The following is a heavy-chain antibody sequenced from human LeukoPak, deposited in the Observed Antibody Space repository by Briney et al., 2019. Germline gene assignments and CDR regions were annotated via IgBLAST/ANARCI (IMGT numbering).Heavy chain of an antibody. V-gene: IGHV1-69*04. CDR1: GGTFSSYA. Sequence: ASVKVSCTASGGTFSSYAISWVRQAPGQGLEWMGRIIPIFGIANYAQKFQGRVTITADKSTSTAYMELSSLRSEDTAVYYCAREREWELLSEVGNYFDYWGQGTLVTVSS. CDR3: AREREWELLSEVGNYFDY. CDR2: IIPIFGIA. D-gene: IGHD1-26*01. J-gene: IGHJ4*02.